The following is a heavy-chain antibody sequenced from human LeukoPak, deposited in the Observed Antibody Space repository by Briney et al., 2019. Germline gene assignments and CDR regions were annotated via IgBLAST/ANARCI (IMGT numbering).Heavy chain of an antibody. Sequence: GGSLRLSCAASGFTFSSYAMHWVRQAPGKGLEWVAVISYDGSNKYYADSVKGRVTISRDNSKNTLYLQMNSLRAEDTTVYYCARDLGATRLDYWGQGTLVTVSS. CDR1: GFTFSSYA. CDR2: ISYDGSNK. J-gene: IGHJ4*02. V-gene: IGHV3-30*14. D-gene: IGHD1-26*01. CDR3: ARDLGATRLDY.